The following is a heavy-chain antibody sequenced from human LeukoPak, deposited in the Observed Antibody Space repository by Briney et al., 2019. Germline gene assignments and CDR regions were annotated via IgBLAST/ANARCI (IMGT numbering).Heavy chain of an antibody. CDR3: ARGVRTRRVFYYGMDV. CDR1: GGTFSSYA. CDR2: IIPIFGTA. J-gene: IGHJ6*04. Sequence: EASVKVSCKASGGTFSSYAISWVRQAPGQGLEWMGGIIPIFGTANYAQKSQGRVTITADESTSTAYMELSSLRSEDTAVYYCARGVRTRRVFYYGMDVWGKGTTVTVSS. V-gene: IGHV1-69*13. D-gene: IGHD3-10*01.